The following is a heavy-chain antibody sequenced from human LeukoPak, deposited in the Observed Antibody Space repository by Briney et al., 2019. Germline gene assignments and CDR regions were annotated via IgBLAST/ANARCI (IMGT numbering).Heavy chain of an antibody. D-gene: IGHD3-16*01. J-gene: IGHJ4*02. CDR2: IYYSGST. V-gene: IGHV4-39*07. CDR3: ARVSSGEKIDY. CDR1: GGSISSSSYY. Sequence: PSETLSLTCTVSGGSISSSSYYWGWIRQPPGKGLEWTGSIYYSGSTYYNPSLKSRVTISVDTSKSQFSLKLTSVTAADTAVYYCARVSSGEKIDYWGQGTVVTVSS.